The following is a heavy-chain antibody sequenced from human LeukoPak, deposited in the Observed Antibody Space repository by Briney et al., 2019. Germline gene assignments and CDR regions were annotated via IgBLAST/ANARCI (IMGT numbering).Heavy chain of an antibody. V-gene: IGHV4-61*01. CDR3: ARGLSGYSYGSYYYYYYMDV. D-gene: IGHD5-18*01. CDR1: GYSISNGYY. CDR2: IYYSGST. J-gene: IGHJ6*03. Sequence: SETLSLTCTVSGYSISNGYYWSWIRQPPGKGLEWIGYIYYSGSTNYNPSLKSRVTISVDTSKNQFSLKLSSVTAADTAVYYCARGLSGYSYGSYYYYYYMDVWGKGTTVTISS.